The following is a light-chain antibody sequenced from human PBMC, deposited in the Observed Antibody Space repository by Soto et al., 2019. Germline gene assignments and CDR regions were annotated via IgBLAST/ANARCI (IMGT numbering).Light chain of an antibody. V-gene: IGKV3-20*01. CDR3: FLPYT. J-gene: IGKJ5*01. CDR2: GAS. Sequence: TMSAVAVSLYPGDRATLSCRASQSVSSPDLAWYQQKPGESPRLLIYGASSRATGIPDRFSGSRPGTDFPLTLAGPGPRDFATVSGFLPYTSAQGT. CDR1: QSVSSPD.